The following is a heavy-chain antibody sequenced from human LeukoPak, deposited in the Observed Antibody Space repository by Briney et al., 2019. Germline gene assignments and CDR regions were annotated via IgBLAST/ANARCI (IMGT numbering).Heavy chain of an antibody. V-gene: IGHV4-61*08. CDR1: GGSISSGGYY. Sequence: PSETLSLTCTVSGGSISSGGYYWSWIRQPPGKGLEWIGYIYYSGSTNYNPSLKSRVTISVDTSKNQFSLKLSSVTAADTAVYYCAREGRPGYYYGMDVWGQGTTVTVS. CDR2: IYYSGST. CDR3: AREGRPGYYYGMDV. J-gene: IGHJ6*02.